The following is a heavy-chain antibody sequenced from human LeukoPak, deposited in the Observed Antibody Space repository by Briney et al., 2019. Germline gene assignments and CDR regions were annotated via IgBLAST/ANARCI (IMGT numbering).Heavy chain of an antibody. Sequence: SETLSLTCTVSGDSITNSYYWGWIRQPPGKGLEWIGSIYYSGSTYYNPSLKSRVTISVDTSKNQFSLKLSSVTAADTAVYYCARVIYYYYYMDVWGKGTTVTVSS. D-gene: IGHD3-10*01. CDR3: ARVIYYYYYMDV. CDR1: GDSITNSYY. J-gene: IGHJ6*03. CDR2: IYYSGST. V-gene: IGHV4-39*07.